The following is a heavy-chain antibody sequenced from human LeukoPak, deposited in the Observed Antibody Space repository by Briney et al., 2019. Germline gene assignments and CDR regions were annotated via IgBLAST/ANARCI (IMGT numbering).Heavy chain of an antibody. CDR1: GFSFSGYT. V-gene: IGHV3-21*04. CDR2: ISPSSHYI. CDR3: AKGNWRYFDY. J-gene: IGHJ4*02. D-gene: IGHD1-1*01. Sequence: GGSLRLSCTASGFSFSGYTINWVRQAPGRGLEWVSSISPSSHYIYYADSVKGRFTISRDNAKNSLYLQMHSLGADDTAVYYCAKGNWRYFDYWGQGTLVTVSS.